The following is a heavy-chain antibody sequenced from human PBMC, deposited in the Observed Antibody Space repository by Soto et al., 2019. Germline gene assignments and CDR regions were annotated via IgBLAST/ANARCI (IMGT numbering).Heavy chain of an antibody. Sequence: QVQLVESGGGVVQPGRSLRLSCAASGFTFSSYAMHWVRQAPGKGLEWVAVISYDGSNKYYADSVKGRFTISRDNSKNTLYLQMNSLRAEDTAVYYCARDSAHCSGGSCYRYFDLWGRGTLVTVSS. CDR3: ARDSAHCSGGSCYRYFDL. D-gene: IGHD2-15*01. V-gene: IGHV3-30-3*01. CDR1: GFTFSSYA. J-gene: IGHJ2*01. CDR2: ISYDGSNK.